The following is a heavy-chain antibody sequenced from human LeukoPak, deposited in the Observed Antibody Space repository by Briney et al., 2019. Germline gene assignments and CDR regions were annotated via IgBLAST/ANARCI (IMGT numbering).Heavy chain of an antibody. CDR3: AREGGPYRPLDY. CDR2: VNLQGST. CDR1: GGSITNTNY. V-gene: IGHV4-4*02. J-gene: IGHJ4*02. Sequence: SGTLSLTCGVSGGSITNTNYWTWVRQPPGEGLEWIGEVNLQGSTNYNPSLMGRVAISVDTSENHISLQLTSVTAADTAVYYCAREGGPYRPLDYSGQGTLVTVSS.